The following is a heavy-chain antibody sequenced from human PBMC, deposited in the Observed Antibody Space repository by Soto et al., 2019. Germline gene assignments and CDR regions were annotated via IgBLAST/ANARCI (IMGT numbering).Heavy chain of an antibody. CDR3: ARWWYCSSTSGRGHYFDY. V-gene: IGHV4-34*01. CDR2: INHSGST. J-gene: IGHJ4*02. Sequence: QVQLQQWGAGLLKPSETLSLTCAVYGGSFSGYYWSWIRQPPGKGLEWIGEINHSGSTNYNPSLKSRVTISVDTSKNQFSLKLSSVTAADTAVYYCARWWYCSSTSGRGHYFDYWGPGTLVTVSS. D-gene: IGHD2-2*01. CDR1: GGSFSGYY.